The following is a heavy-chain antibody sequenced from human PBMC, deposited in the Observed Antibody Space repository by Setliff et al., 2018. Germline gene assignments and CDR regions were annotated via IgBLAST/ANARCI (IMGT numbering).Heavy chain of an antibody. CDR3: ARDRSAYNYGFDV. V-gene: IGHV4-59*01. J-gene: IGHJ6*02. CDR2: VYYTGTT. CDR1: GGSINNYY. Sequence: PSETLSLTCTVSGGSINNYYWSWIRQAPGKGLEWVGYVYYTGTTNYSPSLKGRVIISVDASKNRLSLQLNSVTPADTAVYYCARDRSAYNYGFDVWGQGTTVTVSS.